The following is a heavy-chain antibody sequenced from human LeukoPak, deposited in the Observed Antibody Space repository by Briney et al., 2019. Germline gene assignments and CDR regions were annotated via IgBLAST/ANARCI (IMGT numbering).Heavy chain of an antibody. D-gene: IGHD2-2*01. Sequence: GGSLRLSRAASGFTFSSYGMHWVRQAPGKGLEWVAVISYDGSNKYYADSVKGRFTISRDNSKNTPYLQMNSLRAEDTAVYYCEIVPAATRGGAFDIWGQGTMVTVSS. V-gene: IGHV3-30*03. CDR3: EIVPAATRGGAFDI. CDR2: ISYDGSNK. J-gene: IGHJ3*02. CDR1: GFTFSSYG.